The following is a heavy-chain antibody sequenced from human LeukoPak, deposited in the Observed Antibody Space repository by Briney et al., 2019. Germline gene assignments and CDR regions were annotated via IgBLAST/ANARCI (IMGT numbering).Heavy chain of an antibody. D-gene: IGHD7-27*01. CDR2: IYTSGTT. V-gene: IGHV4-4*07. Sequence: SETLSLTCTVSGGSFSTYYWSWIRQPAGKGLEWIGHIYTSGTTNYNPSLKSRVTMSIDTSKNQFSLKLSSVTAADTAVYFCARGFRGDNFDYWGQGTLVTVSS. CDR3: ARGFRGDNFDY. CDR1: GGSFSTYY. J-gene: IGHJ4*02.